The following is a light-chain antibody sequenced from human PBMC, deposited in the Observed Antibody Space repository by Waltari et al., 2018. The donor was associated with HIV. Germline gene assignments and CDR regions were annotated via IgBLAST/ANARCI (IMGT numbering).Light chain of an antibody. Sequence: SSELSQYPSVSVALGQTVRITGHGDSRTKNYASWFKMKPGQAPLVVINDKNNRPPGIPERFSGSSSGAAASLTITGVQADDEADYFCNSWDTGGDNVVFGGGTSLSVL. V-gene: IGLV3-19*01. CDR3: NSWDTGGDNVV. CDR2: DKN. J-gene: IGLJ2*01. CDR1: SRTKNY.